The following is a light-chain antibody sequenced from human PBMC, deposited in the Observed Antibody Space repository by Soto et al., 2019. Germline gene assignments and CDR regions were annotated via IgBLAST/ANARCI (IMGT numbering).Light chain of an antibody. Sequence: EILVTQAPATLSASARERPTLSCRTSQSVSSHVAWYQQKPGQAPRLLIHGASTRATAIPARFSGSGSGTEFTLTISSLQPDDFATYYCQQYNSYSVTFGQGTKVDIK. CDR1: QSVSSH. CDR2: GAS. V-gene: IGKV3-15*01. J-gene: IGKJ1*01. CDR3: QQYNSYSVT.